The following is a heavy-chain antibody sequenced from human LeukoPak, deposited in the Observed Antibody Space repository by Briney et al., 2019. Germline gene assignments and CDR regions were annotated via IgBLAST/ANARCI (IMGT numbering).Heavy chain of an antibody. CDR2: IYYSGKT. J-gene: IGHJ4*02. V-gene: IGHV4-39*01. Sequence: PSETLSLTCTVSGGSISSSSYYWGWIRQPPGKGLEWIGSIYYSGKTYYNPSLKSRVTISVDTSKNQFSLKLSSVTAADTGVYYCARTYDYIWGSFRSHSFDSWGQGTLVTVSS. CDR3: ARTYDYIWGSFRSHSFDS. D-gene: IGHD3-16*02. CDR1: GGSISSSSYY.